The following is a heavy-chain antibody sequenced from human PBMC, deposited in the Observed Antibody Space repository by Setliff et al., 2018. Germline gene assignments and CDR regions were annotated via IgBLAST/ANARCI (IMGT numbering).Heavy chain of an antibody. V-gene: IGHV1-8*02. Sequence: ASVKVSCKASGYTFTSYDINWVRQATGQGLEWMGWMNPNSGNTGYAQKFQGRVTMTRNTSISTAYMDLSSLRFEDTAVYYCARVKAPALHYYMDVWGKGTTVTVSS. D-gene: IGHD3-16*02. CDR1: GYTFTSYD. CDR2: MNPNSGNT. J-gene: IGHJ6*03. CDR3: ARVKAPALHYYMDV.